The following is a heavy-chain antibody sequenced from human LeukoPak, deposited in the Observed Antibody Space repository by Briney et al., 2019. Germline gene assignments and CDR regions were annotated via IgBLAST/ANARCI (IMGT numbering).Heavy chain of an antibody. CDR3: ARGGYCSGGSCYAVY. CDR2: IIPIFGTA. D-gene: IGHD2-15*01. J-gene: IGHJ4*02. CDR1: GGTFSSYA. Sequence: GSSVKVSCKASGGTFSSYAISWVRQAPGQGLEWMGGIIPIFGTANYAQKFQGRVTITTDESTSTAYMELSSLRSEDTAVYYCARGGYCSGGSCYAVYWGQRTLVTVSS. V-gene: IGHV1-69*05.